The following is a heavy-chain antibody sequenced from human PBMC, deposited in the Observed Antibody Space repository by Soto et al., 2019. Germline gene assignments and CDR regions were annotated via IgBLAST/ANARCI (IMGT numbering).Heavy chain of an antibody. Sequence: QVQLVESGGGVVQPGRSLRLSCAASGFTFSSYGMHWVRQAPGKGLEWVAVISYDGSNKYYADSVKGRFTISRDNSKNTLYLQMNSLRAEDTAVYYCAKDTGYCSGGSCESGWFDPWCQGTLVTVSS. CDR1: GFTFSSYG. J-gene: IGHJ5*02. D-gene: IGHD2-15*01. CDR2: ISYDGSNK. V-gene: IGHV3-30*18. CDR3: AKDTGYCSGGSCESGWFDP.